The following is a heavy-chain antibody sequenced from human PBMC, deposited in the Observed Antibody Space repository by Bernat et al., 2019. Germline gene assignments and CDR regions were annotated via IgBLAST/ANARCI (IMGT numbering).Heavy chain of an antibody. Sequence: EVQLVESGGGLVQPGGSLRLSCAASGFTFSSYWMHWVRQAPGKGLVWVSRINSDGSSTSYADSVKGRFTISRDNAKNTLYLQMNSLRAEDTAVYYCARDRRSIVLENAFDIWGQGTMVTVSS. J-gene: IGHJ3*02. V-gene: IGHV3-74*01. CDR1: GFTFSSYW. CDR3: ARDRRSIVLENAFDI. D-gene: IGHD2/OR15-2a*01. CDR2: INSDGSST.